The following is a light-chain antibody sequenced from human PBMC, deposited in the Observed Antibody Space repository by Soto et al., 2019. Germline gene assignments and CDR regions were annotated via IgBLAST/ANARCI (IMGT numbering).Light chain of an antibody. J-gene: IGKJ2*01. Sequence: DIQMTQSPSSLSASVGDRVTITCRASQSISSYLNWYQQKPGKAPKVLIYAASSLQSGVPSRFIGSASGTDCTLTISSLEPEDFATYYCEQSYRTPYTFGQGTKLEIK. CDR2: AAS. CDR3: EQSYRTPYT. V-gene: IGKV1-39*01. CDR1: QSISSY.